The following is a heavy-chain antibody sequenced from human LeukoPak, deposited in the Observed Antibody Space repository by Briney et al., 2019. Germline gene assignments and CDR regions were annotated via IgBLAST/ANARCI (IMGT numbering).Heavy chain of an antibody. V-gene: IGHV3-23*01. CDR2: ISDSGDST. Sequence: GRSLRLSCAASGFTFRSYTMRWVRQAPGKGLEWVSAISDSGDSTYYADSVKGRFTISRDNSKNTLYLQMNSLRAEDTAVYYCAKDLNWGGRWGQGTLVTVSS. CDR3: AKDLNWGGR. D-gene: IGHD7-27*01. J-gene: IGHJ4*02. CDR1: GFTFRSYT.